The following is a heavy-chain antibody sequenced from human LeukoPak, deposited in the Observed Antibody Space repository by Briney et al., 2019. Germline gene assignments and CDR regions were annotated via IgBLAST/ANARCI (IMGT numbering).Heavy chain of an antibody. D-gene: IGHD5-24*01. CDR3: ARMGNGYNLAFDY. Sequence: SGPALVKPTRTLSLTCTFSGFSLSTSGVRVSWIRQPPGKALEWLARIDWDDDKFYSASLKTRLTISKDTSKNQVVLTMTNMDPVDTATYYCARMGNGYNLAFDYWGQGTLVTVSS. CDR2: IDWDDDK. J-gene: IGHJ4*02. CDR1: GFSLSTSGVR. V-gene: IGHV2-70*04.